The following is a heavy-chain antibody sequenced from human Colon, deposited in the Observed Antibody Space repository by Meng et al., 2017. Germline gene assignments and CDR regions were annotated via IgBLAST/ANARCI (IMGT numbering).Heavy chain of an antibody. CDR3: ARDMTIARYGGNGHPHFDY. CDR1: GYTFINLD. J-gene: IGHJ4*02. D-gene: IGHD4-23*01. V-gene: IGHV1-8*01. Sequence: QVQLVQSGAEVKKPGASVKVSCKASGYTFINLDINWLRQATGQGLEWMGWMNPKNGDTGYAQEFQGRLTMTRDTSTSTAYMELSNLRSEDTAIYYCARDMTIARYGGNGHPHFDYWGQGTLVTVSS. CDR2: MNPKNGDT.